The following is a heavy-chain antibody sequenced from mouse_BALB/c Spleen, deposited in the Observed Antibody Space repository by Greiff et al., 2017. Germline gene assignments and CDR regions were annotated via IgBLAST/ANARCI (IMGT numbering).Heavy chain of an antibody. CDR3: ARSTTATYYYAMDY. CDR1: GYAFSSYW. Sequence: QVQLKQSGAELARPGSSVKISCKASGYAFSSYWMNWVKQRPGQGLEWIGQIYPGDGDTNYNGKFKGKATLTADKSSSTAYMQLSSLTSEDSAVYFCARSTTATYYYAMDYWGQGTSVTVSS. CDR2: IYPGDGDT. J-gene: IGHJ4*01. V-gene: IGHV1-80*01. D-gene: IGHD1-2*01.